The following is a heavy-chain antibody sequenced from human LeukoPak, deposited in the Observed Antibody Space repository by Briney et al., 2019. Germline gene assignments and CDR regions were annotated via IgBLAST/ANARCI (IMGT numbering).Heavy chain of an antibody. J-gene: IGHJ5*02. CDR3: ARFGTSSSRFFDQ. CDR2: IHYSGTT. V-gene: IGHV4-59*01. D-gene: IGHD6-6*01. CDR1: GGSISAYY. Sequence: SETLSLTCSVSGGSISAYYWSWIRQPPGKGLEWIGYIHYSGTTNYNASLKSRVTIALDTCKNQFSLNLYSVTAADTAVYYCARFGTSSSRFFDQWGQGTLVTVSS.